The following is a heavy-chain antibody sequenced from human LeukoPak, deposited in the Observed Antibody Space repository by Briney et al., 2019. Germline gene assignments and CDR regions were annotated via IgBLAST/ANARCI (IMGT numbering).Heavy chain of an antibody. V-gene: IGHV4-39*01. CDR2: FYFSGTT. Sequence: SETLSLTCTVSGGSVSSSSYYWGWIRQPLGKGLEWIGSFYFSGTTYYNPSLKSRVTISVDTSKNQFSLKLNSVTAADTAVYYCARHEMGYCSSPSCYGGNWLDPWGQGTLVTVSS. D-gene: IGHD2-2*01. CDR3: ARHEMGYCSSPSCYGGNWLDP. J-gene: IGHJ5*02. CDR1: GGSVSSSSYY.